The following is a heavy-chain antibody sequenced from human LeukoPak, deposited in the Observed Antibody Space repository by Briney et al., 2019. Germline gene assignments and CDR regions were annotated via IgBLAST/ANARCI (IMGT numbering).Heavy chain of an antibody. CDR1: GFTFSNYW. V-gene: IGHV3-23*01. CDR2: ISGSGGST. J-gene: IGHJ4*02. D-gene: IGHD3-10*01. CDR3: AKADGSYKTLIDY. Sequence: GGSLRLSCAVSGFTFSNYWMHWVRQAPGKGLEWVSGISGSGGSTYYADSVKGRFTISRDSSKNTVYLQMNSLRAEDTAVYYCAKADGSYKTLIDYWGQGTLVTVSS.